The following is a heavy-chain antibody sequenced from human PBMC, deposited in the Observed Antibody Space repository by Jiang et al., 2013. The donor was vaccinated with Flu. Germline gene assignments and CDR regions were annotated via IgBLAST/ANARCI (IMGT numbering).Heavy chain of an antibody. J-gene: IGHJ5*02. D-gene: IGHD3-10*01. Sequence: KKPGASVKVSCKASGYTFTSYYMHWVRQAPGQGLEWMGIINPSGGSTSYAQKFQGRVTMTRDTSTSTVYMELSSLRSEDTAVYYCARDYPPFGVTPGNWFDPWGQGTLVTVSS. V-gene: IGHV1-46*01. CDR2: INPSGGST. CDR1: GYTFTSYY. CDR3: ARDYPPFGVTPGNWFDP.